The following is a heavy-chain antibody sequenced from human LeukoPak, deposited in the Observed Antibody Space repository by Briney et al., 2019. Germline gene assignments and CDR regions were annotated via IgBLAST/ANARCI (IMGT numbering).Heavy chain of an antibody. CDR2: ITDNGGRT. J-gene: IGHJ4*02. CDR3: AKDAYFLGEFTLLSPEAGD. CDR1: GFTFDDYA. D-gene: IGHD3-16*02. V-gene: IGHV3-23*01. Sequence: GGSLRLSCAASGFTFDDYAMHWVRQAPGKGLEWVSGITDNGGRTYYADSVKGRFTISRDNSKNTLYLQMNSLRAEDTAVYYCAKDAYFLGEFTLLSPEAGDWGQGTLVTVS.